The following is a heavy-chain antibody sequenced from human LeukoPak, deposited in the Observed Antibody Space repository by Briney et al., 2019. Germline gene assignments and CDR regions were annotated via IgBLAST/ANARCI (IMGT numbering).Heavy chain of an antibody. J-gene: IGHJ4*02. CDR2: IYYSGST. D-gene: IGHD2-15*01. Sequence: SETLSLICTVSGGSISSYYWSWIRQPPGKGLEWIGYIYYSGSTNYNPSLKSRVTISVDTSKNQFSLKLSSVTAADTAVYYCARQGCTGGSCWYFDYWGQGTLVTVSS. CDR3: ARQGCTGGSCWYFDY. V-gene: IGHV4-59*08. CDR1: GGSISSYY.